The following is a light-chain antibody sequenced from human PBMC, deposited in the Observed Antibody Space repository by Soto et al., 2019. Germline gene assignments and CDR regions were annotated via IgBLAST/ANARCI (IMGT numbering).Light chain of an antibody. CDR1: SXDVGGYKY. CDR2: EVN. J-gene: IGLJ1*01. CDR3: SSYAGSNNFI. V-gene: IGLV2-8*01. Sequence: QSALTQPPSASGSPGQSVTISCTGTSXDVGGYKYVSWYQQHPGKAPKLMIYEVNKRPSGVPDRFSGSKSGNTASLTVSGLQAGDEADYYCSSYAGSNNFIFGTGTKVTVL.